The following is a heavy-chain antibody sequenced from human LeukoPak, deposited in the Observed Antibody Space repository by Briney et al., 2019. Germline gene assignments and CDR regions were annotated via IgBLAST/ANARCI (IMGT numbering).Heavy chain of an antibody. V-gene: IGHV4-59*01. CDR1: GGPINFY. Sequence: SETLSLTCSVSGGPINFYWSWIRQSPGKGLESIGCVHQNGSASYKSSLQRRVTMSVDTSKRQVSLMLNSVTAADTAVYYCARDVRRGLRFNNIYPYFGMDVWGKGTTVIVSA. D-gene: IGHD3-3*01. CDR2: VHQNGSA. CDR3: ARDVRRGLRFNNIYPYFGMDV. J-gene: IGHJ6*04.